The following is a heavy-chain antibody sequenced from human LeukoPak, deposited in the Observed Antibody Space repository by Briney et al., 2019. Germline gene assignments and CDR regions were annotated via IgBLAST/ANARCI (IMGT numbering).Heavy chain of an antibody. Sequence: GGSLRLSCAASGFIFSSYAMSWVRQAPGKGLEWVSGISGSGGSTYYSDSVKGRFTISRDNSKNTLFLQMNSLRAEDTAVYYCASGTAEAPLDNWGQGTLVTVSS. CDR2: ISGSGGST. CDR1: GFIFSSYA. D-gene: IGHD6-13*01. J-gene: IGHJ4*02. V-gene: IGHV3-23*01. CDR3: ASGTAEAPLDN.